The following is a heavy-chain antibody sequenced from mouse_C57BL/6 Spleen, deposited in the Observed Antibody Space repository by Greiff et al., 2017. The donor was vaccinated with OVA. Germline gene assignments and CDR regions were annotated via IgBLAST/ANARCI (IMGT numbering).Heavy chain of an antibody. CDR1: GFTFSDYG. CDR2: ISSGSSTI. CDR3: ARPRYGSSPGYFDV. V-gene: IGHV5-17*01. Sequence: EVKLEESGGGLVKPGGSLKLSCAASGFTFSDYGMHWVRQAPEKGLEWVAYISSGSSTIYYADTVKGRFTISRDNAKNTLFLQMTSLRSEDTAMYYCARPRYGSSPGYFDVWGTGTTVTVSS. D-gene: IGHD1-1*01. J-gene: IGHJ1*03.